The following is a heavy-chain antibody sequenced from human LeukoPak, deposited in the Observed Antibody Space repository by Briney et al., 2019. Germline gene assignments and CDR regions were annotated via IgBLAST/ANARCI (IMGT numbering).Heavy chain of an antibody. Sequence: PSETLSLTCIVSGGSISSYYWSWIRQPAGKGLEWIGRIYTTGNTNYNPSLKSRVTMSIETSKKQFSLKLSSVTAADRAVYYCARGKYYYDSNSSYRYFDPWGQGTLVTVSS. V-gene: IGHV4-4*07. CDR2: IYTTGNT. J-gene: IGHJ5*02. CDR3: ARGKYYYDSNSSYRYFDP. CDR1: GGSISSYY. D-gene: IGHD3-22*01.